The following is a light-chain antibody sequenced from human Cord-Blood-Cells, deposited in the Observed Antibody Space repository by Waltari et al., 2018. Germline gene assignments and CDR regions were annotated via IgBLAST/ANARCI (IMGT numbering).Light chain of an antibody. J-gene: IGKJ3*01. CDR2: ATS. V-gene: IGKV1-39*01. CDR1: QSISSY. Sequence: DIQMTQSPSSLSASVGDRVTITCRASQSISSYLNWYQQKPGKAPNLLIYATSSLQSGVPSRFSGSGSGTDFPLTISSLQPEDFATYYCQQSYSRGFTFGPGTKVDIK. CDR3: QQSYSRGFT.